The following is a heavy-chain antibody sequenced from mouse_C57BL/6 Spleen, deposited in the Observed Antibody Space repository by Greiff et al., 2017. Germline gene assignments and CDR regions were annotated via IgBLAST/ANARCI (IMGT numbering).Heavy chain of an antibody. CDR1: GYAFTSYW. Sequence: QVHVKQPGAELVKPGASVKLSCKASGYAFTSYWMHWVQQRPGQGLEWIGMIHPNSGSTNYNEKFKSKATLTVDKSSSTAYMQLSSLTSEDSAVYYCARTVATGVDYWGQGTTLTVSS. CDR3: ARTVATGVDY. J-gene: IGHJ2*01. V-gene: IGHV1-64*01. D-gene: IGHD1-1*01. CDR2: IHPNSGST.